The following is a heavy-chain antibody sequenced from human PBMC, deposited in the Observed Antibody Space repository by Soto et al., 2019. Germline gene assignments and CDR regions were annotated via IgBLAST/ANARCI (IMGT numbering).Heavy chain of an antibody. CDR1: GGTFSSYA. Sequence: SVKVSCKASGGTFSSYAISWVRQAPGQGLEWMGGIIPIFGTANYAQKFQGRVTTTADESTSTAYMELSSLRSEDTAVYYCARVGGWFGEFAGWFDPWGQGTLVTVSS. D-gene: IGHD3-10*01. V-gene: IGHV1-69*01. CDR2: IIPIFGTA. CDR3: ARVGGWFGEFAGWFDP. J-gene: IGHJ5*02.